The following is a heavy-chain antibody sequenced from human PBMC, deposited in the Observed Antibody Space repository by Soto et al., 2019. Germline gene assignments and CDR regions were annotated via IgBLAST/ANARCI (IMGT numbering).Heavy chain of an antibody. CDR1: GFTFSDYA. D-gene: IGHD6-19*01. V-gene: IGHV3-30*18. CDR2: VSHDGRNT. Sequence: VQLVESGGGVVQPGRSLRLSCAASGFTFSDYAMHWVRQAPGKGLEWVAVVSHDGRNTHYADSVKGRFTISIYSSKNTVSLEMTSLRAEDTAVYYCAKGGRQWLVTSDFNYWGQGALVTVSS. J-gene: IGHJ4*02. CDR3: AKGGRQWLVTSDFNY.